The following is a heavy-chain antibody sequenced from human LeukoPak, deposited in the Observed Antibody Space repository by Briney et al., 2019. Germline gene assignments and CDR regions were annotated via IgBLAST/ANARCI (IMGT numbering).Heavy chain of an antibody. J-gene: IGHJ4*02. V-gene: IGHV3-7*03. CDR3: ARGKDWHDY. Sequence: GGSLRLSCAASGFTFSRYWMSWVRQAPGKGLEWVANIKQDGSEKYYVDSVKGRFTISRDNAKNSLYLQMNSLRAEDTAVYYCARGKDWHDYWGQGTLVTVSS. CDR2: IKQDGSEK. D-gene: IGHD3-9*01. CDR1: GFTFSRYW.